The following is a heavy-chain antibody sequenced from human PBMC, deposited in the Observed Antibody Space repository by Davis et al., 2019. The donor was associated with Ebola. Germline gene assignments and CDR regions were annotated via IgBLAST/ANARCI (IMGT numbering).Heavy chain of an antibody. CDR1: GGSISSRGYS. Sequence: LRLSCAVSGGSISSRGYSWSWIRQPPGKGLEWIGYIYHSGNTYYNPSLKSRVTISVDTSKNQFSLKVSSLTAADTAVYYCARLTLASVPDIVDHWGQGSLVTVSP. CDR2: IYHSGNT. J-gene: IGHJ4*02. D-gene: IGHD5-12*01. V-gene: IGHV4-30-2*01. CDR3: ARLTLASVPDIVDH.